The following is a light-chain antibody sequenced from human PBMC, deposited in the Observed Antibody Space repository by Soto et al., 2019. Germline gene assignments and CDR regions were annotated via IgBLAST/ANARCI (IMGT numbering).Light chain of an antibody. V-gene: IGKV3-15*01. CDR1: QSVSNN. CDR3: QQYNNWPRT. Sequence: EIVLTQAPGTLSLSPGERATLFCGASQSVSNNLAWYQQKPGQAPRLLIYGASNRATGIAARFSGSGSGTEFTLTITSLQSEDFAVYYCQQYNNWPRTFGQGTKVDI. J-gene: IGKJ1*01. CDR2: GAS.